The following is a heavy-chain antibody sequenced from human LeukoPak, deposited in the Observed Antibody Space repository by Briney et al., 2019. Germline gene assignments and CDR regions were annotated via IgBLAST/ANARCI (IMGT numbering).Heavy chain of an antibody. V-gene: IGHV1-18*01. J-gene: IGHJ3*02. CDR1: GYTFTNYD. CDR2: ISAYNGNT. Sequence: ASVKVSCKASGYTFTNYDINWVRQAPGQGLEWMGWISAYNGNTNYAQKLQGRVTMTTDTSTSTAYMELRSLRSDDTAVYYCARDRAPVWGSYRYTDAFDIWGQGTMVTVSS. CDR3: ARDRAPVWGSYRYTDAFDI. D-gene: IGHD3-16*02.